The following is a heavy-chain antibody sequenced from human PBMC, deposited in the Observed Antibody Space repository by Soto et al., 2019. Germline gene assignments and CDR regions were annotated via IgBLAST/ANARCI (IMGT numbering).Heavy chain of an antibody. CDR1: GFTFSSYS. D-gene: IGHD3-10*01. CDR3: ARDLHGADDY. J-gene: IGHJ4*02. CDR2: ISSSSSYI. V-gene: IGHV3-21*01. Sequence: EVQLVESGGGLVKPGGSLRLSCAASGFTFSSYSMNWVRQAPGKGLEWVSSISSSSSYIYYADSVKGRFTISRDNAKNSLYLQMNSLRAEDTAVDYCARDLHGADDYWGQGTLVTVSS.